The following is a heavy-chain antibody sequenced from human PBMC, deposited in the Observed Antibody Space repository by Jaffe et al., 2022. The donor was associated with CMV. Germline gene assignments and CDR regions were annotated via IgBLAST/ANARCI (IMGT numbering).Heavy chain of an antibody. D-gene: IGHD4-17*01. CDR3: ARAQGGAVTTLPGSYYYYYGMDV. V-gene: IGHV5-51*01. J-gene: IGHJ6*02. Sequence: EVQLVQSGAEVKKPGESLKISCKGSGYSFTSYWIGWVRQMPGKGLEWMGIIYPGDSDTRYSPSFQGQVTISADKSISTAYLQWSSLKASDTAMYYCARAQGGAVTTLPGSYYYYYGMDVWGQGTTVTVSS. CDR1: GYSFTSYW. CDR2: IYPGDSDT.